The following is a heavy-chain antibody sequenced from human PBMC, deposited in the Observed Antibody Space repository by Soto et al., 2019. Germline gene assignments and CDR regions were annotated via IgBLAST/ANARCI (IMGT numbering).Heavy chain of an antibody. CDR3: TIGGFYRSVWFFGPRFAEYFQH. CDR2: IKSKTDGGTT. Sequence: GGSLRLSCAASRFTFSNASMSWIRQAPRKGLEWVGRIKSKTDGGTTDYAAPVKGGFTISRDDSKNTLYLQMNRMKTEDTAVYYCTIGGFYRSVWFFGPRFAEYFQHWGQGTLVT. J-gene: IGHJ1*01. D-gene: IGHD6-19*01. V-gene: IGHV3-15*01. CDR1: RFTFSNAS.